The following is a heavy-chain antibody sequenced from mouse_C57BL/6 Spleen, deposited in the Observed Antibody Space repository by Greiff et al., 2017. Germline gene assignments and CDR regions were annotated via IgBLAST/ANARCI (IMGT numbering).Heavy chain of an antibody. V-gene: IGHV1-82*01. Sequence: QVHVKQSGPELVKPGASVKISCKASGYALSSSWMNWVKQRPGKGLEWIGRIYPGDGDTNYNGKFKGKATLTADKSSSTAYMQLSSLTSEDSAVYFCARNWDGDWYFDVWGTGTTVTVSS. D-gene: IGHD4-1*01. CDR2: IYPGDGDT. CDR3: ARNWDGDWYFDV. CDR1: GYALSSSW. J-gene: IGHJ1*03.